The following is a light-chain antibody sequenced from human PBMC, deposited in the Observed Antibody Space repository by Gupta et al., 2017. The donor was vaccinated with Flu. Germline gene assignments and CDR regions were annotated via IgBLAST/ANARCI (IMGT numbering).Light chain of an antibody. CDR1: SGSVSSGYS. CDR2: NTN. Sequence: QTVVTQEPSFSVSPGGTVTLTCGLSSGSVSSGYSPSWYQQTPGQPPRTLIYNTNTRSSGVPDRSAGTILGNTAVLTITGDQADDEAYYYCVLYMSRDSQVFGGGTKLTVL. CDR3: VLYMSRDSQV. J-gene: IGLJ2*01. V-gene: IGLV8-61*01.